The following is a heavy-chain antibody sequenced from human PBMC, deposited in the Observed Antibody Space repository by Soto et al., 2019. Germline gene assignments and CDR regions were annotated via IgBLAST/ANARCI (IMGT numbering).Heavy chain of an antibody. J-gene: IGHJ6*02. V-gene: IGHV1-69*12. CDR2: IIPIFGTA. CDR1: GGTFSSYA. Sequence: QVQLVQSGAEVKKPGSSVKVSCKASGGTFSSYAISWVRQAPGQGLEWLGGIIPIFGTADYSQKFQGRGTITADEPTSPAYMELTTLRSADTAVYYCARYVPAAGYYSGMHVWGQGTTVTVSS. D-gene: IGHD2-2*01. CDR3: ARYVPAAGYYSGMHV.